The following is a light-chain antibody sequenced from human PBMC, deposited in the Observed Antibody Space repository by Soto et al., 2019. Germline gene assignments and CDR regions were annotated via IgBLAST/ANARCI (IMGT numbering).Light chain of an antibody. CDR3: QQRSSWPT. Sequence: EIVLTQSPGTLSLSPGERATLSCRASQSVSSSSLAWYQQKPGQAPRLLIYDISARATGIPARFSGSGSGTDFTLTISSLEPEDFAVYYCQQRSSWPTFGGGTKVDIK. CDR2: DIS. J-gene: IGKJ4*01. CDR1: QSVSSSS. V-gene: IGKV3D-20*02.